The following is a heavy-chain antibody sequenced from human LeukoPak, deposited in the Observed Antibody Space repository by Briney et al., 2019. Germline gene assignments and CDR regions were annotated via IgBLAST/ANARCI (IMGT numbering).Heavy chain of an antibody. Sequence: GGSLRLSRAASGFAFRSYWMSWVRQAPGKGLEWVANINQDGSEKYYVDSVKGRFTISRDNAENSLYLQMNSLRAEDTAVYYCAREGATNAFDYWGQGTLVTVSS. CDR3: AREGATNAFDY. D-gene: IGHD1-26*01. V-gene: IGHV3-7*03. J-gene: IGHJ4*02. CDR2: INQDGSEK. CDR1: GFAFRSYW.